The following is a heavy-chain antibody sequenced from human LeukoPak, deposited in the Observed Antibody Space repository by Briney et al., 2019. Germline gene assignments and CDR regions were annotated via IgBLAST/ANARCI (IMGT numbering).Heavy chain of an antibody. V-gene: IGHV4-59*01. D-gene: IGHD2-15*01. CDR3: ARDQGDCSGGGCYVWFDP. CDR2: IYYSGST. J-gene: IGHJ5*02. CDR1: GGSISSYY. Sequence: PSETLSLTCTVSGGSISSYYWSWIRQPPGKGLEWIGYIYYSGSTNYNPSLKSRVTISVDTSKNQFSLKLSSVTAADTAVYYCARDQGDCSGGGCYVWFDPWGQGTLVTVSS.